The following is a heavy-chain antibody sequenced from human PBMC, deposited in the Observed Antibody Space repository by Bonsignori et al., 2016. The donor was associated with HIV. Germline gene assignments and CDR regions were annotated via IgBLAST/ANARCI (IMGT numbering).Heavy chain of an antibody. CDR2: ISWNSGSI. D-gene: IGHD3-9*01. Sequence: WIRQPPGKGLEWVSGISWNSGSIGYADSVKGRFTISRDNAKNSMYLQMNSLRAEDTALYYCAKEPHYDILTGYKRRGYYFDYWGQGTLVTVSS. V-gene: IGHV3-9*01. J-gene: IGHJ4*02. CDR3: AKEPHYDILTGYKRRGYYFDY.